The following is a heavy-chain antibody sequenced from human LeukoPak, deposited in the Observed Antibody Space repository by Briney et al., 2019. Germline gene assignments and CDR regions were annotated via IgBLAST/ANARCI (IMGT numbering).Heavy chain of an antibody. D-gene: IGHD3-10*01. Sequence: GGSLRLSCAASGFTFSSYSMNWVRQAPGKGLEWVSSISSSRSYIHYADSVKGRFTISRDTAKNSLFLQMNSLRAEDTAVYYCAKTMVRGVIPAGGFDYWGQGTLVTVSS. CDR1: GFTFSSYS. J-gene: IGHJ4*02. V-gene: IGHV3-21*01. CDR2: ISSSRSYI. CDR3: AKTMVRGVIPAGGFDY.